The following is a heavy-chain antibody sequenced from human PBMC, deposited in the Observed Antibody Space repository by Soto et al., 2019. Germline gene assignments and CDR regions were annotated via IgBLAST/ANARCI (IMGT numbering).Heavy chain of an antibody. D-gene: IGHD6-25*01. CDR3: ARARSPEQRYWFDP. J-gene: IGHJ5*02. CDR1: GYSISSGYY. V-gene: IGHV4-38-2*01. Sequence: SETLSLTCAVSGYSISSGYYWGWIRQPPGKGLEWIGSISHSGSTYYNPSLKSRVTISVDTSKNQFSLKLTSVTAADTAVYYCARARSPEQRYWFDPWGQGTLVTVSS. CDR2: ISHSGST.